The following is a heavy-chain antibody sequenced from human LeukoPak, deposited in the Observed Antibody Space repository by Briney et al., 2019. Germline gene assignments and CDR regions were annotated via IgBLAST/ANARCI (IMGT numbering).Heavy chain of an antibody. Sequence: ASVKVSCKASGGTFSSYAISWVRQAPGQGLEWMGEIIPIFGTANYAQKFQGRVTITADESTSTAYMELSSLRSEDTAVYYCARDLGSAYCGGDCYSLYFDYWGQGTLVTVSS. CDR2: IIPIFGTA. J-gene: IGHJ4*02. V-gene: IGHV1-69*13. D-gene: IGHD2-21*02. CDR1: GGTFSSYA. CDR3: ARDLGSAYCGGDCYSLYFDY.